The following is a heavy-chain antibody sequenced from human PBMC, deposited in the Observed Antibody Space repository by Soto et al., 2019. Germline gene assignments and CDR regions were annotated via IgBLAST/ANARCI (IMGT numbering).Heavy chain of an antibody. CDR2: ISACNGNT. D-gene: IGHD1-1*01. V-gene: IGHV1-18*01. CDR1: GYTFTSYG. CDR3: AREKQGQSPYNDHDAFDI. J-gene: IGHJ3*02. Sequence: ASVKVSCKASGYTFTSYGISWVRQAPGQGLEWMGWISACNGNTNYAQKLQGRVTMTTDTSTSTAYMELRSLRSDDTAVYYCAREKQGQSPYNDHDAFDIWGQGTMVTVS.